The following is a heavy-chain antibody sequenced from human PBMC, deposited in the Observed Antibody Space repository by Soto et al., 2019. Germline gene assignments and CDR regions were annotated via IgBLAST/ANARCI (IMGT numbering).Heavy chain of an antibody. Sequence: SETLSLTCPVSGDSISGFHLHWIRQPPGKGLQWIGYIYSSGSTMYNPSLKSRVTMSVDTSQNQFSLKLNSVTAADTAVYYCARDLGGYYWFDPWGQGTLVTVSS. CDR3: ARDLGGYYWFDP. J-gene: IGHJ5*02. V-gene: IGHV4-59*01. CDR1: GDSISGFH. CDR2: IYSSGST. D-gene: IGHD5-12*01.